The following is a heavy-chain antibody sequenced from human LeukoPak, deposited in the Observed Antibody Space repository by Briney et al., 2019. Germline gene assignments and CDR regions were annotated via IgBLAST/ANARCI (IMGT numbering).Heavy chain of an antibody. V-gene: IGHV3-53*01. Sequence: GGSLRLSCAASGFTVSSNYMSWVRQAPGKGLEWVSVIYSGGSTYYADSVRGRFTISRDNSKNTLYLQMNSLRAEDTAVYYCAKAGITMVRGAWGQGTLVTVSS. CDR2: IYSGGST. D-gene: IGHD3-10*01. CDR3: AKAGITMVRGA. CDR1: GFTVSSNY. J-gene: IGHJ5*02.